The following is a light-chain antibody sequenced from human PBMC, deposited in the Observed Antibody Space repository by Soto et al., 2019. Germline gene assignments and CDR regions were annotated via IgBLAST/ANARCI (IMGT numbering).Light chain of an antibody. CDR1: SSDVGGYIY. J-gene: IGLJ1*01. Sequence: QSALTQPASVSGSPGQSITISCTGTSSDVGGYIYFSWYQQHPGKAPKLMIYEVSNRPSGVSNRFSGSKSGNTASLTISGLQAEDEADYYCSSYTSSSTYVFGTGTKLTVL. CDR3: SSYTSSSTYV. V-gene: IGLV2-14*01. CDR2: EVS.